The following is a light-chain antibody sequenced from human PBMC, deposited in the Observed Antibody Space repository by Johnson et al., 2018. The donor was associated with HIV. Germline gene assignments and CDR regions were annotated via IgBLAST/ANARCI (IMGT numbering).Light chain of an antibody. CDR1: SSNIGNNY. CDR3: GTWDSSLSAGIYV. J-gene: IGLJ1*01. V-gene: IGLV1-51*01. Sequence: SVLTQPPSVSAAPGQKVTISCSGSSSNIGNNYVSWYQQLPGTAPKLLIYDNNKRPSGIPDRFSGSKSGTSATLGITGLQTGDEADYYCGTWDSSLSAGIYVLGTGTKVTVL. CDR2: DNN.